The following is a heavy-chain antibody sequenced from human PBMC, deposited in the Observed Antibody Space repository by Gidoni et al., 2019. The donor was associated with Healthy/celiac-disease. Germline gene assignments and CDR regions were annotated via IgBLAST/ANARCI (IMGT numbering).Heavy chain of an antibody. CDR1: GFTFSNYH. D-gene: IGHD3-22*01. CDR2: IGTAGDT. Sequence: EVQLVESGGGLVQPGGSLRLSCAASGFTFSNYHMHWVRQGTGKGLEWVSAIGTAGDTYYPDSVKGRFTISRENAKNSLYLQMNSLRAGDTAVYYCARDLRYFDSSGFYYYGMDVWGQGTSVTVSS. J-gene: IGHJ6*02. V-gene: IGHV3-13*01. CDR3: ARDLRYFDSSGFYYYGMDV.